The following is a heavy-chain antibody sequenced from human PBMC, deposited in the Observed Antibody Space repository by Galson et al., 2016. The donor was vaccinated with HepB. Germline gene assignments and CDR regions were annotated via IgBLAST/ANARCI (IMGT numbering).Heavy chain of an antibody. Sequence: SLRLSCAASGFTFSRYDMHWVRQATGKGLEWVSAIGHIDDTYYSDSVKGRFTISRDNSKNTLYLQMNSLRAEETAVYYCARDQYVRGSGWYSASGCWGQGTLVTVSS. CDR3: ARDQYVRGSGWYSASGC. CDR2: IGHIDDT. CDR1: GFTFSRYD. J-gene: IGHJ4*02. D-gene: IGHD6-13*01. V-gene: IGHV3-13*01.